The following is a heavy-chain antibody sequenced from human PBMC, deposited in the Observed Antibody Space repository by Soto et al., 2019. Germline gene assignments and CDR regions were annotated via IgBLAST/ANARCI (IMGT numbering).Heavy chain of an antibody. D-gene: IGHD3-3*01. CDR3: ARDAAFWSGRNLNWFDS. V-gene: IGHV1-18*04. CDR1: GYTFRNYA. Sequence: QVHLVQSGAEVKEPGASVKVSCKASGYTFRNYAITWVRQAPGQGLEWMGWINTYKGDTNYAHKFQGRVTMTTDTSTSTAYMELRSLRSEDTAIYYCARDAAFWSGRNLNWFDSWGQGTLVTVSS. J-gene: IGHJ5*01. CDR2: INTYKGDT.